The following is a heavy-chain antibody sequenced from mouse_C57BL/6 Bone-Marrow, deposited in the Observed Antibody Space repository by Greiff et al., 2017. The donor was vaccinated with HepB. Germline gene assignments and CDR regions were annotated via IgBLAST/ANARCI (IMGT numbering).Heavy chain of an antibody. Sequence: QVQLQQSGPELVKPGASVKISCKASGYAFSSSWMNWVKQRPGKGLEWIGRIYPGDGDTNYIGKFKGKATLTADKSSSTAYMQLSSLTSEDSAVYFCARSYYYGSSYDYWGQGTTLTVSS. V-gene: IGHV1-82*01. J-gene: IGHJ2*01. CDR3: ARSYYYGSSYDY. D-gene: IGHD1-1*01. CDR1: GYAFSSSW. CDR2: IYPGDGDT.